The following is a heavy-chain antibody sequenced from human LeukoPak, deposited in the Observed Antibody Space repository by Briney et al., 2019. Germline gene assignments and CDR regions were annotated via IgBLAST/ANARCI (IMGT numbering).Heavy chain of an antibody. CDR2: ISYDGTNK. CDR1: GFTFSSYA. V-gene: IGHV3-30*04. CDR3: VKDQAYCTGGNCYYYFYYLDV. D-gene: IGHD2-15*01. J-gene: IGHJ6*03. Sequence: GGSLRLSCAASGFTFSSYAMHWVRQAPGKGLEWVAVISYDGTNKYYSDSVKGRFTISRDNSKNTLYLQMNSVRAEDTAVYYCVKDQAYCTGGNCYYYFYYLDVWGKGTTVTVSS.